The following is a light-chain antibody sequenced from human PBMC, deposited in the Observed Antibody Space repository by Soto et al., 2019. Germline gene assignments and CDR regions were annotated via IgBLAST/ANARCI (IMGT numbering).Light chain of an antibody. Sequence: DIVMTQSPDSLPVSLGERATINCKSSQSLLYSSNNKNYLAWYQQKPGQPPKLLIFLASTRDSGVPDRFSGSGSGTDFTLTVSRLQAEYGAVYYCQQYYYSPYSFGEGINVDIK. CDR3: QQYYYSPYS. CDR2: LAS. J-gene: IGKJ2*03. V-gene: IGKV4-1*01. CDR1: QSLLYSSNNKNY.